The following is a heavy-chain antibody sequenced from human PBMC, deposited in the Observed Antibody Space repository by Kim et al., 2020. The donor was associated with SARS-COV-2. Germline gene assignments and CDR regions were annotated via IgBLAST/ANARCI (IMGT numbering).Heavy chain of an antibody. J-gene: IGHJ5*02. CDR3: AKGGGYYDT. CDR1: GFTFSSYA. D-gene: IGHD3-22*01. Sequence: GGSLRLSCAASGFTFSSYAMTWVRRAPGKGLQWVSTITNSGATTFYADSVKGRFTISRDNSKNTLYLQMNSLRAEDTAVFYCAKGGGYYDTWGQGTLVTV. CDR2: ITNSGATT. V-gene: IGHV3-23*01.